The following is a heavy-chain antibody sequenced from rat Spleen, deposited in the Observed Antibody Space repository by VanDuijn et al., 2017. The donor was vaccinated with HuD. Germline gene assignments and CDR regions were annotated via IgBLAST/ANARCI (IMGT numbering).Heavy chain of an antibody. CDR1: GFSLSRHG. Sequence: QVHLKESGPGRVQPSQTLSLTCTVSGFSLSRHGVIWVRQPPGKGLEWMGRIQNVGNTDYNSGLKSRLSISRDTSKSQVFLKMTSLQTEDTAMYFCARASFDYWGQGVMVTVSS. CDR2: IQNVGNT. D-gene: IGHD4-1*01. CDR3: ARASFDY. V-gene: IGHV2-1*01. J-gene: IGHJ2*01.